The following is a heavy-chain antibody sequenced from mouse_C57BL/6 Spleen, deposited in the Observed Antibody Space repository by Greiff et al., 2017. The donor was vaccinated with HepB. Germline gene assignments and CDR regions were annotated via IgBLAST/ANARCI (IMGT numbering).Heavy chain of an antibody. Sequence: QVQLQQSGPELVKPGASVKISCKASGYAFSSSWMNWVKQRPGKGLEWIGRIYPGDGDTNYNGKFKGKATLTADKSSSTAYMQLSSLTSEDSAVYFCARWNYYGSSYEEYFDVWGTGTTVTVSS. V-gene: IGHV1-82*01. J-gene: IGHJ1*03. D-gene: IGHD1-1*01. CDR1: GYAFSSSW. CDR3: ARWNYYGSSYEEYFDV. CDR2: IYPGDGDT.